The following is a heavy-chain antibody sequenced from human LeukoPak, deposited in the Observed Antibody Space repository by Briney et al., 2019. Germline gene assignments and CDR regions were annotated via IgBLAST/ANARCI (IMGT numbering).Heavy chain of an antibody. CDR1: GYTFTNYY. D-gene: IGHD5-12*01. Sequence: ASVKVSCKASGYTFTNYYVHWVRQAPGQRLEWMGWINPNSGGTDYAQKFQGRVTMTRGTSISTAYMELSRLTSDDTAVYYCARGSGYDYNRFDPWGQGTLGIVSS. V-gene: IGHV1-2*02. CDR2: INPNSGGT. J-gene: IGHJ5*02. CDR3: ARGSGYDYNRFDP.